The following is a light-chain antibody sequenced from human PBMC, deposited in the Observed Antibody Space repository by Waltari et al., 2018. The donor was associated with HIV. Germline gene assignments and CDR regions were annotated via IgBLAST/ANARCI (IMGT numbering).Light chain of an antibody. CDR2: DAS. CDR1: QRISSY. V-gene: IGKV3D-20*01. Sequence: EIVLTQSPATLSLSPGERATLSCGASQRISSYLAWYQQQPGLAPRLLIYDASNRAPGIPDRFSGSGSGTEFTLTISRLEPECFAVYYCQQCGGSPGTFGQGTKLEI. CDR3: QQCGGSPGT. J-gene: IGKJ2*01.